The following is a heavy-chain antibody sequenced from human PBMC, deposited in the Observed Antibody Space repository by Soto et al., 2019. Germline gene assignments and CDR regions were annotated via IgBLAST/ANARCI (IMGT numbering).Heavy chain of an antibody. D-gene: IGHD4-17*01. Sequence: GRSLRLSCAASGFTFRDLGMHRIRQTKGKGLEWISYISGNGEIIQYAASARGRFTISRDNAENSVYLEMDSLRAEDTALYYCARDVDADFRTDFDYWGRGTLVTVSS. CDR1: GFTFRDLG. CDR3: ARDVDADFRTDFDY. CDR2: ISGNGEII. J-gene: IGHJ4*02. V-gene: IGHV3-11*01.